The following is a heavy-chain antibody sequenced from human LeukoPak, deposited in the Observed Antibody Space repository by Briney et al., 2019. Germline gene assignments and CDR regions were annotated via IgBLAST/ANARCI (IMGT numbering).Heavy chain of an antibody. CDR2: INGDGSST. V-gene: IGHV3-74*01. CDR1: GFTFRMYW. CDR3: ARDIYGYFDL. J-gene: IGHJ2*01. D-gene: IGHD5-24*01. Sequence: GGSLRLSCAASGFTFRMYWMHWVRQAPGKGLVWVSRINGDGSSTNYADSVKGRFIMSRDNAKNTVYLQMNSLRAEDRAVYYCARDIYGYFDLWGRGTLVTVSS.